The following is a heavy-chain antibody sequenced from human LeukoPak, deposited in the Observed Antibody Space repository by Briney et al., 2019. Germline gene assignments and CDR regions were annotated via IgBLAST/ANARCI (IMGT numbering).Heavy chain of an antibody. Sequence: GGSLRLSCAASGFTFSSYSMNWVRQAPGKGLEWVSSISSSSSYIYYADPVKGRFTISRDNAKNSLYLQMNSLRAEDTAVYYCARDRGYSYFGYWGQGTLVTVSS. CDR3: ARDRGYSYFGY. CDR1: GFTFSSYS. CDR2: ISSSSSYI. V-gene: IGHV3-21*01. D-gene: IGHD5-18*01. J-gene: IGHJ4*02.